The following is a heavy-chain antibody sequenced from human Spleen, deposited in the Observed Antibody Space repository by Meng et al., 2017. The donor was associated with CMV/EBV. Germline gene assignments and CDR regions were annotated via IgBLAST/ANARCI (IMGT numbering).Heavy chain of an antibody. Sequence: LRLSCTVSGGSISSYYWSWIRQPPGKGLEWIGEINHSGSTNYNPSLKSRVTISVDTSKNQFSLKLSSVTAADTAVYYCARGLRYSSSWYCYWGQGTLVTVSS. CDR2: INHSGST. CDR3: ARGLRYSSSWYCY. J-gene: IGHJ4*02. CDR1: GGSISSYY. D-gene: IGHD6-13*01. V-gene: IGHV4-34*01.